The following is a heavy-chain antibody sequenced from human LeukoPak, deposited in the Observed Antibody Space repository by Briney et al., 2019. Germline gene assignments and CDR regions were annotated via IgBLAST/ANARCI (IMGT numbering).Heavy chain of an antibody. Sequence: GGSLRLSCAASGFTFSSYPMSWVRQAPVKGLQWVSAISGGGGTIYYGDSVKGRFTISRDNSKGTVYLQMNSLRADDTAIYYCAARPLMPPRFDFWGQGTLVTVSS. D-gene: IGHD2-2*01. J-gene: IGHJ4*02. CDR1: GFTFSSYP. V-gene: IGHV3-23*01. CDR2: ISGGGGTI. CDR3: AARPLMPPRFDF.